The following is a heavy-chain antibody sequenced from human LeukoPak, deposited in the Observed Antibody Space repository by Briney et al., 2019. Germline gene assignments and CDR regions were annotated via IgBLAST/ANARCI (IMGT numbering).Heavy chain of an antibody. J-gene: IGHJ4*02. V-gene: IGHV3-9*01. Sequence: SLRLSCAASGFTFDDYAMHWVRQAPGKGLEWVSGISWNSGSIGYADSVKGRFTISRDNAKNSLYLQMNSLRAEDTALYYCAKDIAKRIQYYFDYWGQGTLVTVSS. CDR3: AKDIAKRIQYYFDY. CDR2: ISWNSGSI. CDR1: GFTFDDYA. D-gene: IGHD5-18*01.